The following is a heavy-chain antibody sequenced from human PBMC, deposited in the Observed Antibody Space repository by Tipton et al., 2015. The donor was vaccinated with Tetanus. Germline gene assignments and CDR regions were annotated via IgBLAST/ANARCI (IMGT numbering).Heavy chain of an antibody. CDR3: ARHGSGSSSWYYFDY. CDR2: INHSGST. CDR1: GGSFSGYY. J-gene: IGHJ4*02. D-gene: IGHD6-13*01. Sequence: TLSLTCAVYGGSFSGYYWSWIRQPPGKGLEWIGEINHSGSTNYNPSLKRRVTISVDTSKNQFSLKLSSVTAADTAVYYCARHGSGSSSWYYFDYWGQGTLVTVSS. V-gene: IGHV4-34*01.